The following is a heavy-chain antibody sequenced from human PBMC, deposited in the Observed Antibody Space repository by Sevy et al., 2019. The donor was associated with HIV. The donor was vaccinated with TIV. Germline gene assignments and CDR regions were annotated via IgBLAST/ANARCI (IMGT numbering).Heavy chain of an antibody. CDR2: ISSSSRST. J-gene: IGHJ6*02. D-gene: IGHD3-3*01. Sequence: GGSLRLSCAASGFTFHMYTMNWVRQAPGKGLEWVSSISSSSRSTYYADSVKGRFTISRQNANSSLYLQVNSLRTEDTAVYYWARGRFYNSWSGSKPDKNYYQYYGLDLWGQGTTVTVSS. CDR1: GFTFHMYT. CDR3: ARGRFYNSWSGSKPDKNYYQYYGLDL. V-gene: IGHV3-21*01.